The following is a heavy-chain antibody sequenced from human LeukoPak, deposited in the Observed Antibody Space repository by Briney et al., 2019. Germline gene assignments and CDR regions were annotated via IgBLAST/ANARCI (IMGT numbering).Heavy chain of an antibody. CDR3: ARDPRGIQLWFFDY. Sequence: GGSLRLSCAASGFTFSSYSMNWVRQAPGKGLEWVSSISSSSSYIYYADSVKGRFTISRDNAKNSLYLQMNSLRAEDTAVYYCARDPRGIQLWFFDYWGQGTLVTASS. D-gene: IGHD5-18*01. CDR1: GFTFSSYS. V-gene: IGHV3-21*01. CDR2: ISSSSSYI. J-gene: IGHJ4*02.